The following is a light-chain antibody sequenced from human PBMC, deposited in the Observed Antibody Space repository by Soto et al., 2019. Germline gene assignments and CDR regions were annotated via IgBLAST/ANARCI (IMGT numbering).Light chain of an antibody. CDR3: RSYASSSTRV. CDR1: SSDVGGYNY. V-gene: IGLV2-14*01. J-gene: IGLJ1*01. Sequence: QSALTQPASVAGSPGRSITISCTGTSSDVGGYNYVSWYQQHPGKAPKLMIYDVSNRPSGVSNRFSGSKSGNTASLTISGLQAEDEADYYCRSYASSSTRVFGTGTKLTVL. CDR2: DVS.